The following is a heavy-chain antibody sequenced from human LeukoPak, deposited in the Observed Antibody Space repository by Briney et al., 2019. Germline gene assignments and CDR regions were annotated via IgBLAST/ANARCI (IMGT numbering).Heavy chain of an antibody. D-gene: IGHD2-8*02. CDR2: IRYDGSNK. J-gene: IGHJ5*02. CDR3: AKDDGTGT. Sequence: GGSLRLSCAASGFTFNNYVMHWVRQAPGKGLEWVAFIRYDGSNKYYADSVKGRFTISRDNSKNTLYLQMNSLRVEDTAVYYCAKDDGTGTWGQGTLVTVSS. V-gene: IGHV3-30*02. CDR1: GFTFNNYV.